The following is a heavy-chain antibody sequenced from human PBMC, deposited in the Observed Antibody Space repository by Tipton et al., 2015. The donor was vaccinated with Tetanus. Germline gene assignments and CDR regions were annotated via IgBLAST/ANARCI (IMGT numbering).Heavy chain of an antibody. D-gene: IGHD6-6*01. V-gene: IGHV4-31*03. J-gene: IGHJ4*02. CDR2: IYYSGST. CDR3: ARDQARGARGWNYFDC. Sequence: TLSLTCTVSGGSISSGGYYWSWIRQHPGKGLELIGDIYYSGSTHYNPSLKSRVTISVDTSKNQFSLKLNSVTDADAAVYYCARDQARGARGWNYFDCWGQGTLVPVSS. CDR1: GGSISSGGYY.